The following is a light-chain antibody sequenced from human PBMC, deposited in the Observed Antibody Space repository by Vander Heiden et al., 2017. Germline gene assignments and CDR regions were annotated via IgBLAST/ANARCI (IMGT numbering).Light chain of an antibody. V-gene: IGLV5-45*03. Sequence: QAVLTQPSSLSASPGASASLTCPLRSGINVGTNRIYWYQQKPGSPPQYLLRYKSDSDKPQGSGVPSRFSGSKDASANAGILLISGLQSEDEADYYCMIWHSSAVVFGGGTKLTVL. CDR1: SGINVGTNR. CDR3: MIWHSSAVV. J-gene: IGLJ2*01. CDR2: YKSDSDK.